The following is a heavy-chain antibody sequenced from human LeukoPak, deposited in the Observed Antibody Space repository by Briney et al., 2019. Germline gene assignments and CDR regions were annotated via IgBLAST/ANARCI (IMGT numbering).Heavy chain of an antibody. CDR2: IYYSGST. V-gene: IGHV4-59*01. CDR3: ARGPDLNSSGWYTRGYYYYGMDV. Sequence: PSETLSLTCTVSGGSISSYYWSWIRQPPGKGLEWIGYIYYSGSTNYNPSLKSRVTLSVDTSKNQFSLKLSSVTAADTAVYYCARGPDLNSSGWYTRGYYYYGMDVWGQGTTVTVSS. J-gene: IGHJ6*02. CDR1: GGSISSYY. D-gene: IGHD6-19*01.